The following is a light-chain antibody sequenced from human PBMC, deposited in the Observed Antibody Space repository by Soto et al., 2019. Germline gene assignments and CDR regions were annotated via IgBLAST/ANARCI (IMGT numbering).Light chain of an antibody. CDR3: QQYGSSPRT. CDR1: QSVSSSY. Sequence: ELVLTQSPGTLSLSPVERATLSCRARQSVSSSYLAWYQQKPGQAPRLLIYGASSRATGIPDRSSGSGSGTDFTLTSSRLEPEDFAVEYCQQYGSSPRTFGQGTKVDIK. V-gene: IGKV3-20*01. J-gene: IGKJ1*01. CDR2: GAS.